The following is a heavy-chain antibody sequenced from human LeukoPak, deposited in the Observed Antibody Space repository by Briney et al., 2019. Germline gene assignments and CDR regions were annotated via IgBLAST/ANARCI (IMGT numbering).Heavy chain of an antibody. CDR3: AKGSGGSRADRSYLDY. Sequence: GGSLRLSCAASGLTFSSYAMSWVRQAPGKGLQWVSAISSSGGSTYYADSVKGRFTISRDNSKNTLFLQMNSLRPEDTAVYYCAKGSGGSRADRSYLDYWGQGTLVTVSS. V-gene: IGHV3-23*01. CDR2: ISSSGGST. J-gene: IGHJ4*02. D-gene: IGHD4-23*01. CDR1: GLTFSSYA.